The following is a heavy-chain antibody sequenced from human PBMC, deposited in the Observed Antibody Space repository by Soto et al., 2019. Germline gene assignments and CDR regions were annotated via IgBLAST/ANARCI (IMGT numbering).Heavy chain of an antibody. J-gene: IGHJ4*02. D-gene: IGHD2-2*01. Sequence: VQLVESGGGLVQPGGSLRLSCAASGFTFSSYTMNWVRQTPGKGLEWVSGITNDGGNTYYPDSVKGRFTISRDNSKNSLYLEMNSLRVEDTAVYYCAREWSISYAALGYWGQGTLVTVSS. CDR1: GFTFSSYT. CDR2: ITNDGGNT. CDR3: AREWSISYAALGY. V-gene: IGHV3-30-3*01.